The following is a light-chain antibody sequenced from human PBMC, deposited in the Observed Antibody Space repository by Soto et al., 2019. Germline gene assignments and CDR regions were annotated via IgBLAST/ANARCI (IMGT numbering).Light chain of an antibody. J-gene: IGLJ3*02. V-gene: IGLV2-11*01. Sequence: QSALTQPRSVSGSPGQSVTISCTGTSSDVGGYNYVSWYQQYPGKAPKLIICDVSKRPSGVPDRFSGSKSGNTASLTISGLQAEDEADYYCCSYAGSYTLWGFGGGTKRTVL. CDR3: CSYAGSYTLWG. CDR1: SSDVGGYNY. CDR2: DVS.